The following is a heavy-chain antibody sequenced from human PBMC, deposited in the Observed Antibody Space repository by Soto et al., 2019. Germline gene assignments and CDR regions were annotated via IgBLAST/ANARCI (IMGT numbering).Heavy chain of an antibody. Sequence: ASVKVSCKASGYTLSNYGISWVRQAPGQGLEWLGWISSYNGKTQYSQRLQGRVSVTMETSTTTAYMELRNLRSYDTAIYYCARDGALAAFYFDFWGQGSLVTVSS. CDR2: ISSYNGKT. J-gene: IGHJ4*02. V-gene: IGHV1-18*01. CDR3: ARDGALAAFYFDF. D-gene: IGHD6-19*01. CDR1: GYTLSNYG.